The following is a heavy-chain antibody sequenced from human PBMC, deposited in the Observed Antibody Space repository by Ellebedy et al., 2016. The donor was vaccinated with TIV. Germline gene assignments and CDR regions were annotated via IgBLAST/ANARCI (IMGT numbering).Heavy chain of an antibody. CDR3: ARDVSHNVDY. CDR2: NSASSGTT. Sequence: ASVKVSXXASGFTFTNYGISWVRQAPGQGLEWVGWNSASSGTTHYAQSLQDRVTMTTDTSTGTAYMELTSLRSDDTAVYYCARDVSHNVDYWGQGTLVTVSS. J-gene: IGHJ4*02. D-gene: IGHD1-1*01. V-gene: IGHV1-18*01. CDR1: GFTFTNYG.